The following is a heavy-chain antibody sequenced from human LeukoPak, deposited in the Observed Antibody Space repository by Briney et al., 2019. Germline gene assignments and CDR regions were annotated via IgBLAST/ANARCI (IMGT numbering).Heavy chain of an antibody. D-gene: IGHD2-15*01. CDR2: IYYSGST. CDR1: GGSFSGYY. Sequence: SETLSLTCAVYGGSFSGYYWSWIRQHPGKGLEWIGYIYYSGSTNYNPSLKSRVTISVDTSKNQFSLKLSSVTAADTAVYYCARVRYCSGGSCYYFDYWGQGTLVTVSS. V-gene: IGHV4-59*01. CDR3: ARVRYCSGGSCYYFDY. J-gene: IGHJ4*02.